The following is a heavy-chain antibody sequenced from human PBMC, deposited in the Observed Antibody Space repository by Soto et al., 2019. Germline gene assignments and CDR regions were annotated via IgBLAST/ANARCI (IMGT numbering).Heavy chain of an antibody. CDR1: GGSFSGYY. D-gene: IGHD2-2*02. J-gene: IGHJ4*02. CDR2: INHSGST. Sequence: SETLSLTCAVYGGSFSGYYWSWIRQPPGKGLEWIGEINHSGSTNYNPSLKSRVTISVDTSKNQFSLKLSSVTAADTAVYYCARVSPSQDIVVVPAAIGFDYWGQGTPVTVSS. V-gene: IGHV4-34*01. CDR3: ARVSPSQDIVVVPAAIGFDY.